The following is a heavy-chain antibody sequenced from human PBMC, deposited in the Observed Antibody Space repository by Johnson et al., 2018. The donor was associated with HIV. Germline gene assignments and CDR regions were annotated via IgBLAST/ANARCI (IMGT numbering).Heavy chain of an antibody. D-gene: IGHD3-10*01. J-gene: IGHJ3*01. CDR3: AKDMVPWFGEAPWAWDAFDV. V-gene: IGHV3-9*01. CDR2: ISWNSGSI. CDR1: GFRFDDYA. Sequence: VQLVESGGGLVQPGRSLRLSCAVSGFRFDDYAMHWVRQVPGKGLEWVSGISWNSGSIGYADSVRGRFTISRDNAKNSLYLQMNSLRPEDTALYFCAKDMVPWFGEAPWAWDAFDVWGQGTMVTVSS.